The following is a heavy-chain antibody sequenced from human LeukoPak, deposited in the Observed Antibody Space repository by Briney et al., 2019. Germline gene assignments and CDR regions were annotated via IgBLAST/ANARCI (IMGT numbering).Heavy chain of an antibody. J-gene: IGHJ5*02. CDR1: GGTFSSYA. CDR2: IIPIFGIA. Sequence: ASVKVSCKASGGTFSSYAISWVRQAPGQGLEWIGGIIPIFGIANYAQKFQGRVTITADKSTSTAYMELSSLRSEDTAVYYCARGMTTVTTWWFDPWGQGTLVTVSS. CDR3: ARGMTTVTTWWFDP. V-gene: IGHV1-69*10. D-gene: IGHD4-17*01.